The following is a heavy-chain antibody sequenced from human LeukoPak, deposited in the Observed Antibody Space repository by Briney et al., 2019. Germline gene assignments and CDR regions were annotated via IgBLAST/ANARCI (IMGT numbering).Heavy chain of an antibody. Sequence: PGGSLRLSCADSGFTFSSYAMSWVRQAPGKGLEWVSAISGIGGSTYYADSVKGRFTISRDNSKNTLYLQMNSLRAEDTAVYYCAKHDINAPIFDYWGQGTLVSVSS. D-gene: IGHD2-15*01. CDR3: AKHDINAPIFDY. J-gene: IGHJ4*02. CDR2: ISGIGGST. CDR1: GFTFSSYA. V-gene: IGHV3-23*01.